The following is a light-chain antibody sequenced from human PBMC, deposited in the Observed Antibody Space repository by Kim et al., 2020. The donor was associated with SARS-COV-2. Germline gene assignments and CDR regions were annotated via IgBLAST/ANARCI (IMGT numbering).Light chain of an antibody. V-gene: IGLV2-23*02. Sequence: GQSITTSCTGTNSKVGNYDQVSWYQQFPGKAPQLVIYGVSNRPSGMSSRFSGSKSGNTASLTISGLLTEDEANYFCCSCTESPTLVFGGGTQLTV. CDR1: NSKVGNYDQ. CDR2: GVS. CDR3: CSCTESPTLV. J-gene: IGLJ2*01.